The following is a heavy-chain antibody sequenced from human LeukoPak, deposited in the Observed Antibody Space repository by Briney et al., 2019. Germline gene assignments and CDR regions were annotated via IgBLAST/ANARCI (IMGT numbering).Heavy chain of an antibody. CDR1: GGSISSGSYY. Sequence: SETLSLTCTVSGGSISSGSYYWSWIRQPAGKGLEWIGRIYTSGSTNYNPSLKSRVTISVDTSKNQFSLKLSSVTAADTAVYYCARERDGYNSEDYWGQGTLVTVSS. D-gene: IGHD5-24*01. CDR2: IYTSGST. J-gene: IGHJ4*02. CDR3: ARERDGYNSEDY. V-gene: IGHV4-61*02.